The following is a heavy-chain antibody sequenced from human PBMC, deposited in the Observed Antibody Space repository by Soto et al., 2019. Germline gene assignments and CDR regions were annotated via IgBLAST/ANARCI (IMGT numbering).Heavy chain of an antibody. Sequence: QVQLQESGPGLVKPSETLSLTCTVSGGSISSYYWSWIRQPPGKGLEWIGYIYYSGSTNYNPSLKSRVTISVDTSKNQFSLKLSSVTAADTGVYYCATSIAAAGTGFYLDYWGQGTLVTVSS. J-gene: IGHJ4*02. CDR2: IYYSGST. CDR1: GGSISSYY. V-gene: IGHV4-59*01. CDR3: ATSIAAAGTGFYLDY. D-gene: IGHD6-13*01.